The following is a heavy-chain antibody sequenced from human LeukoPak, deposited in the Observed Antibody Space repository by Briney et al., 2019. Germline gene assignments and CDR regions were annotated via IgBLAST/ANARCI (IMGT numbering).Heavy chain of an antibody. J-gene: IGHJ5*02. CDR3: AKAGLYDYVWGSYRQKWFDP. D-gene: IGHD3-16*02. CDR1: GGTFNSYA. Sequence: SVKVSCKASGGTFNSYAINWVRQAPGQGLEWMGRIIPIFGTTNYARNFQGRVTITTVKSTSTAYMELSSLRSEDTAVYYCAKAGLYDYVWGSYRQKWFDPWGQGALVTVSS. CDR2: IIPIFGTT. V-gene: IGHV1-69*05.